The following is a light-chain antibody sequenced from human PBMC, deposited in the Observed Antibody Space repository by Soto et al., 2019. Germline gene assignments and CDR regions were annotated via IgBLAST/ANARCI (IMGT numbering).Light chain of an antibody. Sequence: QSVLTQPPSVSGAPGQRVTISCTGSSSNIGAGYDVHWYPQLPGTAPKLLIYGNSNRPSGVPDQFSGSKSGTSASLAITGLQAEDEADYYFQSYDRSLSVLFGGGTKLTVL. CDR2: GNS. J-gene: IGLJ2*01. V-gene: IGLV1-40*01. CDR1: SSNIGAGYD. CDR3: QSYDRSLSVL.